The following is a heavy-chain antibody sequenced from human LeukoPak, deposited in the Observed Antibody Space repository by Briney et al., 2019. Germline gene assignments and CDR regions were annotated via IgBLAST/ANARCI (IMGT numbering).Heavy chain of an antibody. D-gene: IGHD6-13*01. CDR2: ISAYNGNT. CDR3: ARVWSAAAGDYGGYYYYGMDV. Sequence: ASVKVSCKASGYTFTSCGISWVRQAPGQGLEWMGWISAYNGNTNYAQKLQGRVTMTTDTSTSTAYMELRSLRSDDTAVYYCARVWSAAAGDYGGYYYYGMDVWGQGTTVTVSS. J-gene: IGHJ6*02. CDR1: GYTFTSCG. V-gene: IGHV1-18*01.